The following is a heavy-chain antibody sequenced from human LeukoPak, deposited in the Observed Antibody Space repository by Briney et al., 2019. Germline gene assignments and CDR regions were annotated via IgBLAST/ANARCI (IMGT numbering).Heavy chain of an antibody. CDR3: ARELVVRAGDYFDN. CDR1: GFTFSTYW. J-gene: IGHJ4*02. V-gene: IGHV3-74*01. CDR2: INGDGSST. D-gene: IGHD2-2*01. Sequence: QSGGPLRLSCAASGFTFSTYWMHWVRQAPGKGLVRVARINGDGSSTRYADSVKGRFTISRDNARNTLYLQMNSLRAEDTAVYSCARELVVRAGDYFDNWGQGTLVTVSS.